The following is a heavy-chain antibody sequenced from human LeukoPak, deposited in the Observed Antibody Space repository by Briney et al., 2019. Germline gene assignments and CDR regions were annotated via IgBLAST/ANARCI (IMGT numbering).Heavy chain of an antibody. CDR1: GFTFSSYW. CDR3: ARDQPYDILTGYPDY. CDR2: IKQDGSEK. J-gene: IGHJ4*02. V-gene: IGHV3-7*03. Sequence: GGPLRLSCAASGFTFSSYWMSWVRQAPGKGLEWVANIKQDGSEKYYVDSVKGRFTISRDNAKNSLYLQMNSLRAEDTAVYYCARDQPYDILTGYPDYWGQGTLVTVSS. D-gene: IGHD3-9*01.